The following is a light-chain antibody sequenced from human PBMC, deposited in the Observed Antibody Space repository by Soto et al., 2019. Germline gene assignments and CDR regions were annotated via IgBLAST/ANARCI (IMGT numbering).Light chain of an antibody. CDR1: SSDVGRYNY. CDR3: SSYTSSSTYV. V-gene: IGLV2-14*01. J-gene: IGLJ1*01. Sequence: QSVLTQPASVSGSPGQSITSSCTGTSSDVGRYNYVSWYQQHPGKVPKLMIYEVGNRPSGVSNRFSGSKSGNTASLTISGLQDEDEADYYCSSYTSSSTYVFGTGTKV. CDR2: EVG.